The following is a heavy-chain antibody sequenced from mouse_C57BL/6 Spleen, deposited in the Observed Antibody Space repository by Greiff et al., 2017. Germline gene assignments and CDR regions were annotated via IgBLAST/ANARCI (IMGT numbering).Heavy chain of an antibody. V-gene: IGHV1-69*01. Sequence: VQLQQPGAELVMPGASVKLSCKASGYTFTSYWMHWVKQRPGQGLEWIGEIDPSDSYTNYNQKFKGKSTLTVDKSSSTAYMQLSRLTSEDSAVYYCARGDDYDPFAYWGQGTLVTVSA. CDR3: ARGDDYDPFAY. CDR2: IDPSDSYT. J-gene: IGHJ3*01. CDR1: GYTFTSYW. D-gene: IGHD2-4*01.